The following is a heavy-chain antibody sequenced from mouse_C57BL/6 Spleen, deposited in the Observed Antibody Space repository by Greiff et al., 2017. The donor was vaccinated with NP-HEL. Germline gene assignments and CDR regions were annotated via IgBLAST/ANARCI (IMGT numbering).Heavy chain of an antibody. J-gene: IGHJ1*03. V-gene: IGHV5-16*01. CDR2: INYDGSST. CDR1: GFTFSDYY. D-gene: IGHD1-1*01. Sequence: EVQVVESEGGLVQPGSSMKLSCTASGFTFSDYYMAWVRQVPEKGLEWVANINYDGSSTYYLDSLKSRFIISRDNAKNILYLQMSSLKSEDTATDYCARDGGDGSSLWYFDVWGTGTTVTVSS. CDR3: ARDGGDGSSLWYFDV.